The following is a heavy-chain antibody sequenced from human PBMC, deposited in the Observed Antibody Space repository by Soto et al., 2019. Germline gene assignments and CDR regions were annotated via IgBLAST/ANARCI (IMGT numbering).Heavy chain of an antibody. CDR1: GGSMSSSE. J-gene: IGHJ4*02. CDR2: IYTSGST. D-gene: IGHD3-22*01. CDR3: AASYYYDSSGYCY. Sequence: PSDSLSLARTASGGSMSSSEWSWIRQPAGKGLEWIGRIYTSGSTNYNPSPKSRVTMSVDTSKNQFSLKLSSVTAADTAVYYCAASYYYDSSGYCYWGQGTLVTVSS. V-gene: IGHV4-4*07.